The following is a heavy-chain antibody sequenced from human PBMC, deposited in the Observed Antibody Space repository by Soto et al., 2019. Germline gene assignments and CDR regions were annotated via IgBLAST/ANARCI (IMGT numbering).Heavy chain of an antibody. V-gene: IGHV3-74*01. CDR3: ARLVGPHRRYGDYVAAFDV. CDR2: INSDGSST. D-gene: IGHD4-17*01. Sequence: GGSLRLSCAASGFTFSSYWMHWVRQAPGKGLVWVSRINSDGSSTTYAESVKGRFTISRDNAKNTLYLQMNSLRAEDTAVYFCARLVGPHRRYGDYVAAFDVWGQGTMVTVSS. J-gene: IGHJ3*01. CDR1: GFTFSSYW.